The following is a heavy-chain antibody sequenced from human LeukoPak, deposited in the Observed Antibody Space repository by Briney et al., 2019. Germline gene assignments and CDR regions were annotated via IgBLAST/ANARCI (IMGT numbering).Heavy chain of an antibody. CDR3: ARIPYLYYYGMDV. V-gene: IGHV4-59*01. J-gene: IGHJ6*02. CDR2: IYYSGST. Sequence: PSETLSLTCTVSGGSISSYYWSWIRQPPGKGLEWIGYIYYSGSTNYNPSLKSRVTISVDTSKNQFSLKLSSVTAADTAVYYCARIPYLYYYGMDVWGLGTTVTVSS. CDR1: GGSISSYY.